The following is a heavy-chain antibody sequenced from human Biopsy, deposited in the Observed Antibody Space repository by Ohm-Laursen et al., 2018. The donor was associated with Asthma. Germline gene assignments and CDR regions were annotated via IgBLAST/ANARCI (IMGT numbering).Heavy chain of an antibody. CDR3: AKELFPGWELRRGPDS. V-gene: IGHV3-30*18. CDR1: GLSFSNFG. J-gene: IGHJ4*02. CDR2: ISFDGSNE. Sequence: SLRLSCAASGLSFSNFGMHWVRQAPGKGLEWVAVISFDGSNEDYADSVKGRFTISRDNSKNTLLLEMNSLRPEDTAVYYCAKELFPGWELRRGPDSWGQGTLVTVSS. D-gene: IGHD1-26*01.